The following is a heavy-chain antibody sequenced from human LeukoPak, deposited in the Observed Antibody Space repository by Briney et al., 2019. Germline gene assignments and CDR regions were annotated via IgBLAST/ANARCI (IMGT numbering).Heavy chain of an antibody. CDR3: VRDCGYYDWSSPSENDAFDI. J-gene: IGHJ3*02. Sequence: SDTVSLTCTVSGHSITTSRYYWARIRQPPGKGLHSNENNYYIRNTYYNPSLKSRVTITVDPSHNQFALTLRSGTAAGTAVYYCVRDCGYYDWSSPSENDAFDIWGQGTMVTVSS. CDR1: GHSITTSRYY. V-gene: IGHV4-39*02. CDR2: NYYIRNT. D-gene: IGHD3-22*01.